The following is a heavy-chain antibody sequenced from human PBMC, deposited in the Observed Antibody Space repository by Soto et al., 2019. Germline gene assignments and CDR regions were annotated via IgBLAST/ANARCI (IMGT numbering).Heavy chain of an antibody. J-gene: IGHJ4*02. CDR3: AKEVTSCCYPGFDS. V-gene: IGHV3-23*01. CDR1: GFPFSGYA. D-gene: IGHD2-21*01. CDR2: ISGSGKDK. Sequence: EVQLLESGGDLVQPGGSLRLSCVASGFPFSGYAMAWVRQAPGKGLECISGISGSGKDKHYAESVKGRFTISRDNSKNTVYLQMDSLKAEDTALYYCAKEVTSCCYPGFDSWGQRTLVTVSS.